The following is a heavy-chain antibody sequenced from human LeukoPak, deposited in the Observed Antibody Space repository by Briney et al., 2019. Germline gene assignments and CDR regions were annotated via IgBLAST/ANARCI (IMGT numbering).Heavy chain of an antibody. Sequence: PGGSLRLSCELSGFTFRTHWTNCVRHAPGKGMEWVANINQAGNDKYYVDSVKGRFTISRDNAKNSVYLQMHNLRAEGTGVYYCGRGDPDYWGQGTLVTVSS. CDR3: GRGDPDY. CDR2: INQAGNDK. CDR1: GFTFRTHW. J-gene: IGHJ4*02. V-gene: IGHV3-7*01.